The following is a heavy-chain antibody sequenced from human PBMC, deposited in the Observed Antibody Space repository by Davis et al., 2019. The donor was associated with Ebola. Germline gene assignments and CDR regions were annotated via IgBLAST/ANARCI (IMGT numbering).Heavy chain of an antibody. CDR1: GFTFRSYG. J-gene: IGHJ4*02. CDR3: AREGLWFGELFESNVADY. Sequence: GESLKIPCAASGFTFRSYGMHWVRQAPGKGLEWVAFIRYDGSNKYYADSVKGRFTISRDNSKNTLYLQMNSLRAEDTAVYYCAREGLWFGELFESNVADYWGQGTLVTVSS. D-gene: IGHD3-10*01. CDR2: IRYDGSNK. V-gene: IGHV3-30*02.